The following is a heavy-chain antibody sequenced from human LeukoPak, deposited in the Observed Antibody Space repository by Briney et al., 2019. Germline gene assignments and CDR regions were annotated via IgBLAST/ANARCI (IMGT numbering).Heavy chain of an antibody. CDR1: GGSFSGYY. Sequence: SETLSLTCAVSGGSFSGYYWSWIRQPPGKGLEWIGEVDHGGSTNYNPSLKSRVTISVDTSKNQFSLKLSSVTAADTAVYYCAGGIGGGYSYRYNWFDPWGQGTLVTVSS. V-gene: IGHV4-34*01. CDR2: VDHGGST. CDR3: AGGIGGGYSYRYNWFDP. D-gene: IGHD5-18*01. J-gene: IGHJ5*02.